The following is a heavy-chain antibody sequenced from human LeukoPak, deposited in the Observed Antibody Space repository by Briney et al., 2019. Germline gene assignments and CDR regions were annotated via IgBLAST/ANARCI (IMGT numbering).Heavy chain of an antibody. J-gene: IGHJ6*02. D-gene: IGHD5-24*01. CDR2: ISSSSDFI. CDR1: GFSFSSYS. Sequence: GGSLRLSCTSSGFSFSSYSFNWVRQAPEKGLEWVSSISSSSDFIHYADSVRGRFTISRDNTKNSLYLQMNSLRAEDTAVYYCAREVDMATRTLAYYYAMDVWGQGTTVTVSS. V-gene: IGHV3-21*01. CDR3: AREVDMATRTLAYYYAMDV.